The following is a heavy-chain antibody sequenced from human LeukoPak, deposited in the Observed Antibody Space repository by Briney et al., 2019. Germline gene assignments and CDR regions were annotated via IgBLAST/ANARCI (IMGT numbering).Heavy chain of an antibody. V-gene: IGHV4-39*07. CDR1: GGSITSSSHY. CDR2: IYYSGNT. CDR3: ARVMAARREDLNWFDP. J-gene: IGHJ5*02. Sequence: PSETLSLTCSVSGGSITSSSHYWAWIRQSPGKGLEWIGSIYYSGNTYNPSLKSRVTISVDTSKNQFSLNLTSVNAADTAVYYCARVMAARREDLNWFDPWGQGTLVTVSS. D-gene: IGHD6-6*01.